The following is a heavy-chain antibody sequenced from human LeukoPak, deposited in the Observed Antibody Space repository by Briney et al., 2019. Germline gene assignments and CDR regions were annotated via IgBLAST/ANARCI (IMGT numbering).Heavy chain of an antibody. Sequence: SESLTLTCTASGCSFSSYSMSWVRQPAGKGLEWVARIYASGGINYNPSLKRRVTMSGDTSKNPLYLKLTSVTAADTAVYYCARVTDPRDNPFDPWGQGTLVTVSS. J-gene: IGHJ5*02. CDR1: GCSFSSYS. CDR2: IYASGGI. D-gene: IGHD2-21*02. V-gene: IGHV4-4*07. CDR3: ARVTDPRDNPFDP.